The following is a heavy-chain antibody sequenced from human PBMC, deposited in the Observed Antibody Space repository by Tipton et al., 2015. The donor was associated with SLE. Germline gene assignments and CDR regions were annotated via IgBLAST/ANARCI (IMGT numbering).Heavy chain of an antibody. Sequence: GEALDAYYWTWIRQPPGKGLEWIGQVYYTGNTNYNPPLKSRVTISVDRSQNQFSLRLISVTAADTATYYCARSYFDDRRPRYYYMDVWGKGTTVTVSS. J-gene: IGHJ6*03. D-gene: IGHD3-9*01. CDR1: GEALDAYY. V-gene: IGHV4-59*01. CDR3: ARSYFDDRRPRYYYMDV. CDR2: VYYTGNT.